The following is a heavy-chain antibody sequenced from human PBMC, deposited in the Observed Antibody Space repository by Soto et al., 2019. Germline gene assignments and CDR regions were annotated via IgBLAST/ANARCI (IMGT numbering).Heavy chain of an antibody. CDR2: IFPADSDI. J-gene: IGHJ6*02. CDR3: EKTKYFGSRSSFYNSKSDL. D-gene: IGHD3-10*01. CDR1: GYIFSTNW. V-gene: IGHV5-51*01. Sequence: PGESLKISCKASGYIFSTNWLAPFRHVPGKGLEWMGSIFPADSDIRYNRSFQGQATIPVDKSIDTAYLPGTRLKASDTATFFFEKTKYFGSRSSFYNSKSDLWGQGTRATAP.